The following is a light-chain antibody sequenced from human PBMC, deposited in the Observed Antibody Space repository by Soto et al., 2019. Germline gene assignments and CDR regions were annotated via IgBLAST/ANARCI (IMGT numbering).Light chain of an antibody. J-gene: IGLJ1*01. Sequence: QSALTQPRSASGSPGQSITISCTGTSSDVGGYNYVSWNQQHPAKAPKLIIFDVSKRPSGVPNRFSGSKSGNTASLTISGLRAEDEADYYCCSYVGRNTYVFGTGTKVTVL. CDR1: SSDVGGYNY. V-gene: IGLV2-11*01. CDR3: CSYVGRNTYV. CDR2: DVS.